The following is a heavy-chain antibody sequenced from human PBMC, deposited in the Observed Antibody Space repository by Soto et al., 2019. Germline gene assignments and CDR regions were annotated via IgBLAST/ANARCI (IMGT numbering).Heavy chain of an antibody. D-gene: IGHD3-10*01. CDR2: IYYSGST. J-gene: IGHJ5*02. CDR3: ARDPGTALHNWFDP. CDR1: GGSISSGGYY. Sequence: SETLSLTCTVSGGSISSGGYYWSWIRQHPGKGLEWIGYIYYSGSTYYNPSLKSRVAISVDTSKNQFSLKLSSVTAADTAVYYCARDPGTALHNWFDPWGQGTLVTVSS. V-gene: IGHV4-31*03.